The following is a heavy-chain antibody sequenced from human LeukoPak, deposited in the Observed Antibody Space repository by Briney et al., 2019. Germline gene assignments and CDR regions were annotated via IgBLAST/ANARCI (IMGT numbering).Heavy chain of an antibody. D-gene: IGHD1-26*01. CDR3: ASASSSGSYYDY. CDR2: ISSSGSTI. CDR1: GFTFSDYY. V-gene: IGHV3-11*01. Sequence: PGGSLRLSCAASGFTFSDYYMSWIRQAPGKGLEWASYISSSGSTIYYADSVKGRFTISRDNAKNSLYLQMNSLRAEDTAVYYCASASSSGSYYDYWGQGTLVTVSS. J-gene: IGHJ4*02.